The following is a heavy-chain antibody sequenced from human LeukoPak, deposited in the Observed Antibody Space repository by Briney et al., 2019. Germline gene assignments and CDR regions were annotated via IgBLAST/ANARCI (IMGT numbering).Heavy chain of an antibody. Sequence: GASLRLSCAASGFTFSSYAMSWVRQAPGKGLEWVSAISGSGGSTYYADSVTGRFTISRDNSKNTLYLRMNSLRAEDTAVYYRAKDLNWNRYYYYYGMDVWGQGTTVTVSS. V-gene: IGHV3-23*01. CDR3: AKDLNWNRYYYYYGMDV. D-gene: IGHD1-20*01. CDR2: ISGSGGST. CDR1: GFTFSSYA. J-gene: IGHJ6*02.